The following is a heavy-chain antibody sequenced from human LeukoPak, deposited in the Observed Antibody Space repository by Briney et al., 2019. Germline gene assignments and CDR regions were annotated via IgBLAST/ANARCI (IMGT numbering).Heavy chain of an antibody. CDR1: GYSVSKTY. Sequence: PGGSLRLSCAASGYSVSKTYMTWVRQAPGKGLEWVSTIYIDARTYYADSVKGRFTISRDNAKNSLYLQMNSLRDEDTAVYYCARDRAYYYDSSGYYYFDHWGQGTLVTVSS. D-gene: IGHD3-22*01. V-gene: IGHV3-53*01. J-gene: IGHJ4*02. CDR2: IYIDART. CDR3: ARDRAYYYDSSGYYYFDH.